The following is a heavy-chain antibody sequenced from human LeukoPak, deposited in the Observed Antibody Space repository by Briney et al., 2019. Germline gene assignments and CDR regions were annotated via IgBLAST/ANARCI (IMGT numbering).Heavy chain of an antibody. V-gene: IGHV3-74*01. CDR2: INSDGSST. D-gene: IGHD3-10*01. J-gene: IGHJ4*02. CDR3: AREYGSGSYDY. CDR1: GSTFSRHW. Sequence: GGSLRLSCAASGSTFSRHWMHWVRQAPGKGLVWVSRINSDGSSTSYADSVKGRFTISTDNAKNMLYLQMNSLRAEDTAVYYCAREYGSGSYDYWGQGTLVTVSS.